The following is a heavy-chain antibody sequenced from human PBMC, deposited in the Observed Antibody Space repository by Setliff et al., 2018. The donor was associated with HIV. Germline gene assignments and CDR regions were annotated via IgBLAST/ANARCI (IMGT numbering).Heavy chain of an antibody. V-gene: IGHV1-69-2*01. Sequence: GASVKVSCKASKYTFTDYYMHWVQQAPGKGLEWMGRVDPEDDKTIYAEKFQGRVTMTTATSSDTAYLYLNSLRAEDTAVYYCAKDHATSSWFTALLDYWGQGALVTVSS. CDR2: VDPEDDKT. CDR1: KYTFTDYY. J-gene: IGHJ4*02. D-gene: IGHD6-13*01. CDR3: AKDHATSSWFTALLDY.